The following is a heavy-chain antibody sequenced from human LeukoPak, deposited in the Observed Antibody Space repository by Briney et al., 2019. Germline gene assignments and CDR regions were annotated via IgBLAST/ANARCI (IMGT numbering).Heavy chain of an antibody. CDR3: ARRVNYGDYFDY. Sequence: SETLSLTCTVSGASISGYYCNWIRQPAGKGLEWIGRIYPSGSTNYNPSLKSRVTMSVDTSKNQFSLKLRSLTAADTAVYYCARRVNYGDYFDYWGQGTLVTVSS. CDR1: GASISGYY. D-gene: IGHD4-17*01. CDR2: IYPSGST. J-gene: IGHJ4*02. V-gene: IGHV4-4*07.